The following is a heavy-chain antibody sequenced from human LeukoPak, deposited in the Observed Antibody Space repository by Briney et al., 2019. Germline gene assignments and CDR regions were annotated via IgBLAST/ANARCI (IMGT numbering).Heavy chain of an antibody. D-gene: IGHD3-22*01. J-gene: IGHJ4*02. V-gene: IGHV3-23*01. CDR3: AKRGVVIRVILVGFHKEAYYFDS. Sequence: GGSLRLSCAVSGITLSNYGMNWVRQAPGKGLEWVAGISDTGGRTHYADSVKGGFTISRDNPKNTLYLQMNSPRAEDTAVYFCAKRGVVIRVILVGFHKEAYYFDSWGQGALVTVSS. CDR1: GITLSNYG. CDR2: ISDTGGRT.